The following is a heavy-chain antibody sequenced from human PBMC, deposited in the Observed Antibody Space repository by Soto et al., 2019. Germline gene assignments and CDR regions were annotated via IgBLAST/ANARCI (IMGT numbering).Heavy chain of an antibody. CDR3: ARAVFGRTGGYG. D-gene: IGHD6-25*01. V-gene: IGHV4-4*02. CDR1: GGSIRSTNW. J-gene: IGHJ4*02. CDR2: IYHSGTT. Sequence: QVQLQESGSRLVKPSGTLSLTCSVSGGSIRSTNWWTWVRQSPGKGLEWIGEIYHSGTTNYNPSLDSRVTMSIDTFNNRFSLNLTTVTAADTAMYYCARAVFGRTGGYGWGQGILVTVSS.